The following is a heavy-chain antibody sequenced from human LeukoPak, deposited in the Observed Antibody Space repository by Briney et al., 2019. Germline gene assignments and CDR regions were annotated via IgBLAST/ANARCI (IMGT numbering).Heavy chain of an antibody. CDR2: MNPNSGNT. D-gene: IGHD3-10*01. CDR3: ARVPSGMGSYIRGVPLASSI. J-gene: IGHJ4*02. CDR1: GYTFTSYY. V-gene: IGHV1-8*02. Sequence: ASVKVSCKASGYTFTSYYMHWVRQATGQGLEWMGWMNPNSGNTGYAQKFQGRVTMTRNTSISTAYMELSSLRSEDTAVYYCARVPSGMGSYIRGVPLASSIWGQGTLVTVSS.